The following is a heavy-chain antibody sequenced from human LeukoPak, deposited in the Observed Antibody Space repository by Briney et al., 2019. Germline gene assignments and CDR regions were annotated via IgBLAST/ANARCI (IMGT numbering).Heavy chain of an antibody. V-gene: IGHV3-23*01. J-gene: IGHJ4*02. D-gene: IGHD5-12*01. CDR3: AKAYSGYDRFDY. CDR1: GFTFSSHA. Sequence: GGSLRLSCAATGFTFSSHAMSWVRQAPGKGLEWVSAISASGGGTYYAGSVKGRFSISRDNSKNTLYLQMNSLRAEDTAVYYCAKAYSGYDRFDYWGQGTLVTVSS. CDR2: ISASGGGT.